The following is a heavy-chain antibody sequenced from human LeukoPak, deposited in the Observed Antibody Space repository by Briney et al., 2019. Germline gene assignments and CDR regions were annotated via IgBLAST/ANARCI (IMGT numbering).Heavy chain of an antibody. V-gene: IGHV4-38-2*02. J-gene: IGHJ4*02. CDR3: ARDPVVGARSIYFDY. D-gene: IGHD1-26*01. CDR1: GYSISSGYY. CDR2: FYHSGST. Sequence: SETLSLTCSVSGYSISSGYYWGWIRQPPGKGLEWIGSFYHSGSTYYNPSLKSRVTISVDTSKNQFSLKLSSVTAADAAVYYCARDPVVGARSIYFDYWGQGTLVTVSS.